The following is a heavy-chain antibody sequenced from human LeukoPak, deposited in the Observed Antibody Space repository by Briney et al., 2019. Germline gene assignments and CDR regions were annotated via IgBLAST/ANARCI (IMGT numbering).Heavy chain of an antibody. V-gene: IGHV4-34*01. J-gene: IGHJ5*02. CDR2: INHSGST. D-gene: IGHD2-2*01. CDR3: ARLIIIVVVPAASSVVAATPDWFDP. CDR1: GGSFSGYY. Sequence: PSETLSLTCAVYGGSFSGYYWSWIRQPPGKGLEWIGGINHSGSTNYNPSLKSRVTISVDTSKNQFSLKLSSVTAADTAVYYCARLIIIVVVPAASSVVAATPDWFDPWGQGTLVTVSS.